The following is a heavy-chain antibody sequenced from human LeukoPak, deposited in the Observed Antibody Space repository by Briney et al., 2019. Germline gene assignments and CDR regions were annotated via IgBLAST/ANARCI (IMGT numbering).Heavy chain of an antibody. CDR1: EFTFSSYA. CDR2: ISGSGGST. J-gene: IGHJ4*02. CDR3: AKEYGYTYGEFDY. D-gene: IGHD5-18*01. Sequence: GGSLRLSCAASEFTFSSYAMSWVRQAPGKGLEWVSTISGSGGSTYYADSVKGRFTISRDNSKNTLYLQMNSLRAEDTAVYYCAKEYGYTYGEFDYWGQGTLVTVSS. V-gene: IGHV3-23*01.